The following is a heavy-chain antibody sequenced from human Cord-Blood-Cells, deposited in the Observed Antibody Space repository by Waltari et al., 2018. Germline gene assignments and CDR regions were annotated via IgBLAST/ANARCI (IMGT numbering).Heavy chain of an antibody. D-gene: IGHD5-18*01. J-gene: IGHJ4*02. Sequence: QLQLQESGPGLVKPSEPLSLTCTVSGGSISSSSYYWGWIRQPPGKGLEWIGSIYYSGSTYYNPSLKSRVTISVDTSKNQFSLKLSSVTAADTAVDYCASDVDTAEWGQGTLVTVSS. CDR1: GGSISSSSYY. V-gene: IGHV4-39*01. CDR3: ASDVDTAE. CDR2: IYYSGST.